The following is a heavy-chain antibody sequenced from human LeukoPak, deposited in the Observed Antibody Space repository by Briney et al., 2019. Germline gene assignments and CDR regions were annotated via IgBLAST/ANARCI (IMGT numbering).Heavy chain of an antibody. Sequence: GGSLRLSRAASGFTLSDYYMSWLRPAPAEVLEWVAFIRYDGSNKYYADSVKGRFTISRDNSKNTLYLQMNSLRAEDTAVYYCAKHMVRGVFDYWGQGTLVTVSS. D-gene: IGHD3-10*01. V-gene: IGHV3-30*02. CDR3: AKHMVRGVFDY. J-gene: IGHJ4*02. CDR2: IRYDGSNK. CDR1: GFTLSDYY.